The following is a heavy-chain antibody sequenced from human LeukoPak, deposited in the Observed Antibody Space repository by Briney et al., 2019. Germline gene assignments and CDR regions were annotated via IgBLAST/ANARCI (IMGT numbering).Heavy chain of an antibody. CDR2: ISAYNGNT. CDR3: ARGVGDYVWGSEDYYYYMDV. CDR1: GYTFTSYG. D-gene: IGHD3-16*01. J-gene: IGHJ6*03. Sequence: ASVKVSCKASGYTFTSYGISWVRQAPGQGLEWMGWISAYNGNTNHAQKLQGRVTMTTDTSTSTAYMELRSLRSDDTAVYYCARGVGDYVWGSEDYYYYMDVWGKGTTVTISS. V-gene: IGHV1-18*01.